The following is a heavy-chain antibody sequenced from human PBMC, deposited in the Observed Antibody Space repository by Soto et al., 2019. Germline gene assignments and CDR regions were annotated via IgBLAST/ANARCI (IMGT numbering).Heavy chain of an antibody. CDR2: ISFDGSYK. CDR3: AKDWAPSSSAYYFDY. CDR1: GFTFSTYG. D-gene: IGHD3-10*01. Sequence: QVQLVESGGGVVQPGRSLRLSCAGSGFTFSTYGIHWVRQAPGNGLEWLAVISFDGSYKYYADSVKGRFTVSRDNSKNTLYLQMSSLRAEDTAVYYCAKDWAPSSSAYYFDYWGQGTLVTVSS. J-gene: IGHJ4*02. V-gene: IGHV3-30*18.